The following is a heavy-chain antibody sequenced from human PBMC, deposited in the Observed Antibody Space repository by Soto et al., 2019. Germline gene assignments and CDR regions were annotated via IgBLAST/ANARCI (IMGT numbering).Heavy chain of an antibody. CDR1: GFTFSSYS. Sequence: EVQLVESGGGLVKPGGSLRLSCAASGFTFSSYSMNWVRQAPGKGLEWVSSISSSSSYIYYADSVKGRFTISRDNAKNSLYLQMNSLRAEDTAVYYCVRDVDDEVLRYFDWGRYYGMDVWGQGTTVTVSS. V-gene: IGHV3-21*01. CDR3: VRDVDDEVLRYFDWGRYYGMDV. D-gene: IGHD3-9*01. CDR2: ISSSSSYI. J-gene: IGHJ6*02.